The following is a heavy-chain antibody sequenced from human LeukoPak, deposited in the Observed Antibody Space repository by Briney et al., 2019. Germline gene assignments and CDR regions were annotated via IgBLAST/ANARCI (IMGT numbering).Heavy chain of an antibody. CDR3: ARSMGVDTYYFDY. CDR1: GYTFTSYY. V-gene: IGHV1-46*01. J-gene: IGHJ4*02. Sequence: GASVKVSCTASGYTFTSYYMHWVRQAPGQGLEWMGIINPSGGSTSYAQKLQGRVTMTRDTSTSTVYMELSSLRSEDTAVYYCARSMGVDTYYFDYWGQGTLVTVSS. D-gene: IGHD5-18*01. CDR2: INPSGGST.